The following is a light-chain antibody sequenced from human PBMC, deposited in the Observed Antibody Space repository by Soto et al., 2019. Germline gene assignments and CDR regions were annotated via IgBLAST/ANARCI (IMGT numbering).Light chain of an antibody. CDR1: SSDVGGYNY. J-gene: IGLJ1*01. V-gene: IGLV2-14*01. Sequence: QSVLTQPASVSGSPGQSITISCTGTSSDVGGYNYVSWYQQHPGKAPKLMISEVSNRPSGVSNRFSGSKSGNTASLTISGLQAEDEADYYCCSYTDSRTHIFGSGTRSPS. CDR3: CSYTDSRTHI. CDR2: EVS.